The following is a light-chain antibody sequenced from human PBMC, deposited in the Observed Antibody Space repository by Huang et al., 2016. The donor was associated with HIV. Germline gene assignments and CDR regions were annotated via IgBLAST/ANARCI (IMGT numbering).Light chain of an antibody. CDR2: AAS. CDR3: HQYGTSPYT. Sequence: EVLLTQSPGTLSSSPGERVTVSCRASQSLRHSFVAWCQQRPGQAPRLLFYAASTRASGIPDRFSGSGSGTDFTLTINRLEPSDFALYYCHQYGTSPYTFGQGTNLDVK. J-gene: IGKJ2*01. V-gene: IGKV3-20*01. CDR1: QSLRHSF.